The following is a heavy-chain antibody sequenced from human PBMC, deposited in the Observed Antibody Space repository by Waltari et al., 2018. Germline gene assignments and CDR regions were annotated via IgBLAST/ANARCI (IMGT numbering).Heavy chain of an antibody. CDR1: GGSISSYY. J-gene: IGHJ3*02. CDR3: ARGGSSWYGDAFDI. D-gene: IGHD6-13*01. Sequence: QVQLHESGPGLVTPSATLALTCTVPGGSISSYYWIWIRQPPGKGLEWIGYIYYSGSTNYKPSLKSRVTISVDTSKNQFSLKLSSVTAADTAVYYCARGGSSWYGDAFDIWGQGTMVTVSS. V-gene: IGHV4-59*01. CDR2: IYYSGST.